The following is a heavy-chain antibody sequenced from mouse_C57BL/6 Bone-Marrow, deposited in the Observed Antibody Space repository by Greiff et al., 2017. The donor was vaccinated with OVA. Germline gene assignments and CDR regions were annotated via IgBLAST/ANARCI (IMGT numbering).Heavy chain of an antibody. Sequence: EVKLVESGGDLVKPGGSLKLSCAASGFTFSSYGMSWVRQTPDKRLEWVATISSGGSYTYYPDSVKGRFTISRDNAKNTRYLQMSSLQSEDTAMNNWARWGGFAYWGQGTLVTVSA. CDR3: ARWGGFAY. CDR2: ISSGGSYT. J-gene: IGHJ3*01. CDR1: GFTFSSYG. V-gene: IGHV5-6*01.